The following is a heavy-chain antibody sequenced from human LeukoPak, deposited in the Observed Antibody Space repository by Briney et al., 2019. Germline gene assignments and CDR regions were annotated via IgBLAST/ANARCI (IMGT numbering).Heavy chain of an antibody. J-gene: IGHJ4*02. D-gene: IGHD6-13*01. CDR1: GGSISSGSYY. CDR3: ARLPSYSSSLVKPRVD. Sequence: SQTLSLTCTVSGGSISSGSYYWSWIRQPPGKGLEWIGEINHSGSTNYNPSLKSRVTISVDTSKNQFSLKLSSVTAADTAVYYCARLPSYSSSLVKPRVDWGQGTLVTVSS. CDR2: INHSGST. V-gene: IGHV4-39*07.